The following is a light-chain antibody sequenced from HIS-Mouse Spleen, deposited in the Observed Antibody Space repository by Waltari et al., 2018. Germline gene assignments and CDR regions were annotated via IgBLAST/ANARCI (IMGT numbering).Light chain of an antibody. V-gene: IGKV3-15*01. Sequence: EIVMTQSPATLSVSPGERATLSCRASQSVSSNLAWYQQKPGQAPRRLSYGASTRATGIPARFSGIGSGTEFTLTISSLQSEDFAVYYCQQYNNWPLTFGGGTKVEIK. CDR3: QQYNNWPLT. J-gene: IGKJ4*01. CDR2: GAS. CDR1: QSVSSN.